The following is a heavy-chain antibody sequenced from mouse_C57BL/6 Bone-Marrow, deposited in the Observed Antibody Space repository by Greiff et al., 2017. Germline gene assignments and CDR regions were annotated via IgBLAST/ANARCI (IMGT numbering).Heavy chain of an antibody. Sequence: ESGPGLVKPSQSLSLTCSVTGYSITSGYYWNWIRQFPGNKLELMGYISYDGSNNYNPSLKNRISITRDTSKNQFFLKLNSVTTEVTATXYCARDHYWGQGTTLTVSS. CDR2: ISYDGSN. CDR1: GYSITSGYY. J-gene: IGHJ2*01. V-gene: IGHV3-6*01. CDR3: ARDHY.